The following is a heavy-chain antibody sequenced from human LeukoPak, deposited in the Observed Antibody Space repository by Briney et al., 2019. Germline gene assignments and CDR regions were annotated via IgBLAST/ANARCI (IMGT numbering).Heavy chain of an antibody. CDR1: GXTFSSYA. J-gene: IGHJ4*02. CDR2: ISSNGGST. D-gene: IGHD5-18*01. Sequence: GGSLRLSCSASGXTFSSYAMHWVRQAPGKGLEYVLAISSNGGSTYYADSVKGRFTISRDNSKNTLYLQMSSLRAEDTAVYYCVKGMDIAMVSAFDYWGQGTLVTVSS. V-gene: IGHV3-64D*09. CDR3: VKGMDIAMVSAFDY.